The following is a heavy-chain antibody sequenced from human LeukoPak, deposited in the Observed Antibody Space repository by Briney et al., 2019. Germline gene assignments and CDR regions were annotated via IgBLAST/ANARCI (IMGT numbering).Heavy chain of an antibody. CDR2: IYTSGST. J-gene: IGHJ3*02. CDR1: GGSISSYY. Sequence: SETLSLTCTVSGGSISSYYWSWIRQPAGKGLEWIGRIYTSGSTNYNPSLKSRVTMSVDTSKNQFSLKLSSVTAADTPVYYCARDILRFLEWTDDAFDIWGQGTMVTVSS. D-gene: IGHD3-3*01. V-gene: IGHV4-4*07. CDR3: ARDILRFLEWTDDAFDI.